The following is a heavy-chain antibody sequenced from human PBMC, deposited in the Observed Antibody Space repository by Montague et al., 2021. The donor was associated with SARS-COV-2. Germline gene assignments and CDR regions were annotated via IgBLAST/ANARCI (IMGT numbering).Heavy chain of an antibody. D-gene: IGHD5-24*01. J-gene: IGHJ2*01. Sequence: SETLSLTCTVSGGSISTYYWSWIRQPPGRGLEWIGYIYYSGSTNYSPSLKSRVTISVDTSKNQFSLKLSSVTAADTAVYYCARDGYNAHQNYWYFDLWGRGTRVTVSS. V-gene: IGHV4-59*12. CDR2: IYYSGST. CDR3: ARDGYNAHQNYWYFDL. CDR1: GGSISTYY.